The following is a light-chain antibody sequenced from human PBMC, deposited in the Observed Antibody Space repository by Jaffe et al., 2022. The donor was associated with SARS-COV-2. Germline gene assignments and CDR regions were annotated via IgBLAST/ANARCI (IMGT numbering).Light chain of an antibody. J-gene: IGKJ2*01. CDR3: QQYNSYSRT. Sequence: DIQMTQSPSTLSASVGDRVTITCRASQSISDWLAWYQQKPGKAPKLLIYKASSLESGVPSRFSGSRSGTEFTLTISSLQPDDFATYYCQQYNSYSRTFGQGTKLEIK. V-gene: IGKV1-5*03. CDR2: KAS. CDR1: QSISDW.